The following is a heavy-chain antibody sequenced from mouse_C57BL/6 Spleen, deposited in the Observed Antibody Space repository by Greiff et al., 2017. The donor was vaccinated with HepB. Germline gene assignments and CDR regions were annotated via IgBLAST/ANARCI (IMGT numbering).Heavy chain of an antibody. Sequence: QVQLKESGAELVKPGASVKMSCKASGYTFTTYPIEWMKQNHGKSLEWIGNFHPYNDDTKYNEKFKGKATLTVEKSSSTVYLELSRLTSDDSAVYYCARRGLGQDYAMDYWGQGTSVTVSS. CDR3: ARRGLGQDYAMDY. CDR1: GYTFTTYP. CDR2: FHPYNDDT. J-gene: IGHJ4*01. D-gene: IGHD3-3*01. V-gene: IGHV1-47*01.